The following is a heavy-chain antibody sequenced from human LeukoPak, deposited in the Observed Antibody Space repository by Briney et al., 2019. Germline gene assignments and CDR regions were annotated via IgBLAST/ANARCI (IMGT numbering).Heavy chain of an antibody. CDR1: GFTFSSHA. J-gene: IGHJ4*02. CDR3: ARDTDGDLVGGLDY. D-gene: IGHD4-17*01. V-gene: IGHV3-7*01. Sequence: GGSLRLSCAASGFTFSSHAMSWVRQAPGKGLEWVANIKQDGSEKYYVDSVKGRFTISRDNAKNSLYLQMNSLRAEDTAVYYCARDTDGDLVGGLDYWGQGTLVTVSS. CDR2: IKQDGSEK.